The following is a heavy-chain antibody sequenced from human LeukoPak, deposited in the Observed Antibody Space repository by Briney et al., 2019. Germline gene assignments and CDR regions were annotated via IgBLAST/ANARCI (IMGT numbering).Heavy chain of an antibody. CDR1: GGSFSGYY. V-gene: IGHV4-34*01. J-gene: IGHJ4*02. CDR2: INHSGST. D-gene: IGHD3-22*01. Sequence: PSETLSLTCAVYGGSFSGYYWSWIRQPPGKGLEWIGEINHSGSTTYNPSLKSRVTISVDTSKNQFSLKLSSVTAADTAVYYCARKGRYYYDSSGYYYSDYWGQGTLVTVSS. CDR3: ARKGRYYYDSSGYYYSDY.